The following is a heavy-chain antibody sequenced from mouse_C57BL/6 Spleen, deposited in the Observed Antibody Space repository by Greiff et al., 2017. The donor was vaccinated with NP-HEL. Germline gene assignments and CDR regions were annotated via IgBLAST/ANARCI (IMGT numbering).Heavy chain of an antibody. D-gene: IGHD2-4*01. CDR1: GYTFTDYY. V-gene: IGHV1-76*01. CDR2: IYPGSGNT. CDR3: ARSEDYAFYFDY. J-gene: IGHJ2*01. Sequence: VQLQQSGAELVRPGASVKLSCKASGYTFTDYYITWVKQRPGQGLEWIARIYPGSGNTYYNEKFKGKATLTAEKSSSTAYMQLSSLTSEDSAVYFCARSEDYAFYFDYWGQGTTLTVSS.